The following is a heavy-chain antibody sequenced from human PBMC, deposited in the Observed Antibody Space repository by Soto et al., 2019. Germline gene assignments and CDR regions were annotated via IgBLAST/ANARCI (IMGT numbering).Heavy chain of an antibody. V-gene: IGHV1-3*01. CDR2: INVGNGNT. Sequence: QVQLVQSGTEVKKSGASMKISCKASGYTFTSHAVHWVRQAPGQRLEWIGWINVGNGNTKYSQTFQGRVPITRDTSANTAYMELSSLGSEDTAVYYCAKRTGRYFDYWGQGTLVTVAS. D-gene: IGHD1-1*01. CDR1: GYTFTSHA. J-gene: IGHJ4*02. CDR3: AKRTGRYFDY.